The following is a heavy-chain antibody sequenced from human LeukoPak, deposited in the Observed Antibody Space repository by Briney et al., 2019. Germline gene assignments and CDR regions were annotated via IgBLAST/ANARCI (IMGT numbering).Heavy chain of an antibody. CDR3: ARSTIFGVVITHFDY. Sequence: GRSLRLSCAASGFTFSSYGMHWVRQAPGKGLEWVAVIWYDGSNKYYADSVKGRFTISRDNSKNTLYLQMNSLRAEDTAAYYCARSTIFGVVITHFDYWGQGTLVTVSS. D-gene: IGHD3-3*01. CDR2: IWYDGSNK. J-gene: IGHJ4*02. CDR1: GFTFSSYG. V-gene: IGHV3-33*01.